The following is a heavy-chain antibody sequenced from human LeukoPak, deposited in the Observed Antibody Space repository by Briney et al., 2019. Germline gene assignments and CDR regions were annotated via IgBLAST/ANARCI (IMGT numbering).Heavy chain of an antibody. CDR1: GFTFSSYA. Sequence: GSLRLSCAASGFTFSSYAMSWVRHAPGKGLEWVSAISGSGGSTYYADSVKGRFTISRDNSKNTLYLQMNSLRAEDTAVYYCAKVYCTNGVCQEYYFDYWGQGTLVTVSS. J-gene: IGHJ4*02. D-gene: IGHD2-8*01. V-gene: IGHV3-23*01. CDR2: ISGSGGST. CDR3: AKVYCTNGVCQEYYFDY.